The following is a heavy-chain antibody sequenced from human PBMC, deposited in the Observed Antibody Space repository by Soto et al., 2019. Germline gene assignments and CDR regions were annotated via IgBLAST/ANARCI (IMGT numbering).Heavy chain of an antibody. D-gene: IGHD2-21*02. Sequence: SETLSLTCTVSGGSVSSGSYYWSWIRHPPGKGLEWIGYIYYSGSTNYNPSLKSRVTISVDTSKNQFSLKLSSVTAADTAVYYCARSYCGGDCYTGYYYYYYGMDVWGQGTTVTVSS. V-gene: IGHV4-61*01. CDR1: GGSVSSGSYY. CDR2: IYYSGST. J-gene: IGHJ6*02. CDR3: ARSYCGGDCYTGYYYYYYGMDV.